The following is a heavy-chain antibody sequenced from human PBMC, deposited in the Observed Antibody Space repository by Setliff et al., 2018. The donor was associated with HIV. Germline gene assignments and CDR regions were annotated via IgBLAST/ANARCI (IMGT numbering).Heavy chain of an antibody. CDR2: ISHSGDT. CDR3: ARVETTVRGATYGMDV. J-gene: IGHJ6*02. Sequence: PSETLSLTCAVKGGSYSAYYWSWIRQSPGKGLKWIGDISHSGDTTYNPALRGRVTISEDVSKKRFYLSLTSLTAADTAVYYCARVETTVRGATYGMDVWGQGTTVTVSS. V-gene: IGHV4-34*01. CDR1: GGSYSAYY. D-gene: IGHD3-10*01.